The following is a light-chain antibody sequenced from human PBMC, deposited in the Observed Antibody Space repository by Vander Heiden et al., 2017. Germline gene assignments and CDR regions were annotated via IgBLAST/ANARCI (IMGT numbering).Light chain of an antibody. CDR2: GAS. V-gene: IGKV3-20*01. CDR1: QSVSSSY. J-gene: IGKJ1*01. Sequence: EIVLTQSPGSLSLSPVERATLSCRASQSVSSSYLAWYQQKPGQAPRLLIYGASSRATGIPDRLSGSGSGTEFTLTIIRLEPEDFTVYYCQQYGSSPWTFGQGTKVEIK. CDR3: QQYGSSPWT.